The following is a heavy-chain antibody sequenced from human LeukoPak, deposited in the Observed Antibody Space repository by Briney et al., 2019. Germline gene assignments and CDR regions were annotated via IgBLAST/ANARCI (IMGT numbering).Heavy chain of an antibody. J-gene: IGHJ4*02. Sequence: GGSLRLSCSASGFTFSSYATHWVRQAPGKGLEYVSAITSNGGNTYYADSVRGRFTISRDNSKNTLYVQMSSLRTEDTAVYYCVRRGDAYDYWGQGTLVTVSS. V-gene: IGHV3-64*05. CDR2: ITSNGGNT. D-gene: IGHD3-16*01. CDR3: VRRGDAYDY. CDR1: GFTFSSYA.